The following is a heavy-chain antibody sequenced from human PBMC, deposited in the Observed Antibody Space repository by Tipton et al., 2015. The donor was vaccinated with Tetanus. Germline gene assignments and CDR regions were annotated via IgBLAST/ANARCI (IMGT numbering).Heavy chain of an antibody. V-gene: IGHV3-9*01. D-gene: IGHD2/OR15-2a*01. CDR3: RSRNR. CDR1: GFTFDDYA. CDR2: ISWKSGTI. J-gene: IGHJ4*02. Sequence: SLRLSCAASGFTFDDYAMHWVRQAPGKGLEWVSGISWKSGTIGYADSVKGRFTISRDNAKNTLYLQMNSLRVEDTAVYYCRSRNRWGQGTLVTVSS.